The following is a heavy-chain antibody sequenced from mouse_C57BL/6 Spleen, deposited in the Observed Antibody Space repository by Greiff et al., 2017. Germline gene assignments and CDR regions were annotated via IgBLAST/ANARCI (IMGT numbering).Heavy chain of an antibody. CDR3: ARQVGGTYPYYFDF. V-gene: IGHV1-39*01. CDR2: INPNYGTP. J-gene: IGHJ2*01. Sequence: EVQLQQSGPELVKPGASVKISCKASGYSFTDYNMNWVKQSNGTSLEWIGVINPNYGTPSYNQKFKGKATLTVDQSSSTAYMQLNSLTSEDSAVYYCARQVGGTYPYYFDFWGQGTTLTVSS. D-gene: IGHD2-14*01. CDR1: GYSFTDYN.